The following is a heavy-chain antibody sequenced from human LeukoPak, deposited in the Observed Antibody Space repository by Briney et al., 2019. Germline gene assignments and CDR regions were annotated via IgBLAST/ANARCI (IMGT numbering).Heavy chain of an antibody. CDR1: GFTFSSHW. CDR3: ARELSGIGRYYYYYYMDV. J-gene: IGHJ6*03. V-gene: IGHV3-30*02. D-gene: IGHD6-19*01. Sequence: GGSLRLSCAASGFTFSSHWMHWVRQAPGKGLEWVAFIRYDGSNKYYADSVKGRFTISRDNSKNTLYLQMNSLRAEDTAVYYCARELSGIGRYYYYYYMDVWGKGTTVTVSS. CDR2: IRYDGSNK.